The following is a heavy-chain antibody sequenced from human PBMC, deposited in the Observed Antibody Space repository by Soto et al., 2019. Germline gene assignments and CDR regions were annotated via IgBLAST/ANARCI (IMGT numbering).Heavy chain of an antibody. CDR1: GYTFTSYD. J-gene: IGHJ6*02. CDR3: AREGVWGMDV. CDR2: MNPNSANT. V-gene: IGHV1-8*01. Sequence: QVQLVQSGAEVKKPGASVKVSCKASGYTFTSYDINWVRRATGQGLEGMGWMNPNSANTGYAQKFQGRVTMTRNTSISTAYMELSSLISDVTAVYYCAREGVWGMDVWGQGTTVTVS. D-gene: IGHD3-16*01.